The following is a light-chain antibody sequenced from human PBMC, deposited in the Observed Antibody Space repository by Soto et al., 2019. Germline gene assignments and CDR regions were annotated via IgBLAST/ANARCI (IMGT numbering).Light chain of an antibody. CDR2: DNT. V-gene: IGLV1-40*01. J-gene: IGLJ1*01. CDR1: RSNLGANYA. Sequence: SVLTQPPSVSGAAGQRVTISCTGSRSNLGANYAVHWYQQLPGTAPKLLIYDNTKRPSGVPDRFSGSKSGTSASLAISGLQSEDEADYYCAAWDDSLNGDVFGTGTKVTVL. CDR3: AAWDDSLNGDV.